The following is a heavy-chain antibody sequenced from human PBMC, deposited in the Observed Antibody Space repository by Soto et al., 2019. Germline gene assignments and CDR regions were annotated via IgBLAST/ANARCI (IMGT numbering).Heavy chain of an antibody. CDR2: ISCCGGST. CDR3: AKADGEQWLLPHLDK. Sequence: EVQLLESGGGVVQPGGSLRLSCVASGFNFKKFAMSWVRQAPGEGLEWVSDISCCGGSTSYADSVKGRFSIARDDSTNTLSLQMNNLRVEDTAQYYCAKADGEQWLLPHLDKWGQGTLVTVS. V-gene: IGHV3-23*01. D-gene: IGHD6-19*01. J-gene: IGHJ4*02. CDR1: GFNFKKFA.